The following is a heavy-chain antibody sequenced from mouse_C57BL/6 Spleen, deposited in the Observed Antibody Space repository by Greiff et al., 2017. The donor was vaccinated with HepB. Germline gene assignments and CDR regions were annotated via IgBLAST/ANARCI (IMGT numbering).Heavy chain of an antibody. V-gene: IGHV1-80*01. CDR1: GYAFSSYW. Sequence: VQLQQSGAELVKPGASVKISCKASGYAFSSYWMNWVKQRPGKGLEWIGQIYPGDGDTNYNGKFKGKATLTADKSSSTAYMQLSSLTSEDSAVYFCARSGSSYYYAMDYWGQGTSVTVSS. J-gene: IGHJ4*01. CDR2: IYPGDGDT. D-gene: IGHD1-1*01. CDR3: ARSGSSYYYAMDY.